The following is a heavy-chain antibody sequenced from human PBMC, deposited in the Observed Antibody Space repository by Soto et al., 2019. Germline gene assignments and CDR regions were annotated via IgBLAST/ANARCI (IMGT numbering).Heavy chain of an antibody. CDR2: ISWNGNFT. D-gene: IGHD2-15*01. V-gene: IGHV3-9*01. CDR3: VGGSWFD. CDR1: GYSFEDYS. J-gene: IGHJ4*02. Sequence: EVQLVESGGDMVQRGRSLKLSCVGSGYSFEDYSMHWVRQAPGKGLEWVSGISWNGNFTGYADSVKGRFTISRDNAKNSLFLQMRSLSLEDTALYYCVGGSWFDWGQGTLVTVSS.